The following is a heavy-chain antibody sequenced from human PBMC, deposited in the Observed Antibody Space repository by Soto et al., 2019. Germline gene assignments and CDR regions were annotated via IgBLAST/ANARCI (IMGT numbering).Heavy chain of an antibody. CDR1: GGSISSYY. J-gene: IGHJ4*02. CDR3: ARHDPPRFLEWLFPFDY. CDR2: IYYSGST. D-gene: IGHD3-3*01. Sequence: PSETLSLTCTVSGGSISSYYWSWIRQPPGKGLEWIGYIYYSGSTNYNPSLKSRVTISVDTSKNQFSLKLSSVTAADTAVYYCARHDPPRFLEWLFPFDYWGQGTLVTVSS. V-gene: IGHV4-59*08.